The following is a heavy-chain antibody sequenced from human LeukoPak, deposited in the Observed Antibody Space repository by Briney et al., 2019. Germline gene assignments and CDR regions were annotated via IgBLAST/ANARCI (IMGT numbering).Heavy chain of an antibody. J-gene: IGHJ4*02. CDR3: ASGYSLSGGKGYYFDY. CDR1: GVSISSGSYY. V-gene: IGHV4-61*02. Sequence: PSQTLSLTCTVSGVSISSGSYYWSWIRQPAGKGLEWIGRIYTSGSTNYNPSLKSRVTISVDTSKNQFSLKLSSVTAADTAVYYCASGYSLSGGKGYYFDYWGQGTLVTVSS. D-gene: IGHD4-23*01. CDR2: IYTSGST.